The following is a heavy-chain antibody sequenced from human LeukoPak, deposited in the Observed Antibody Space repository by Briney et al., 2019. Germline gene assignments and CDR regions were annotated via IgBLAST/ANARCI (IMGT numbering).Heavy chain of an antibody. CDR1: GYTFTGYY. Sequence: ASVKVSCKASGYTFTGYYMHWVRQAPGQGLEWMGWINPNSGGTNYAQRLQGRVTMTRDTSISTAYMELSRLRSDDTAVYYCAREFRRYCSGGNCYSPLEYAFDIWGQGTMVTVSS. V-gene: IGHV1-2*02. D-gene: IGHD2-15*01. J-gene: IGHJ3*02. CDR2: INPNSGGT. CDR3: AREFRRYCSGGNCYSPLEYAFDI.